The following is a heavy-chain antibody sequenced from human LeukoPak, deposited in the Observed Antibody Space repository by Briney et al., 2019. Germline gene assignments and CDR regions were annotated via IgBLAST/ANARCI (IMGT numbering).Heavy chain of an antibody. CDR3: ARIRDGYNDAYDI. D-gene: IGHD5-24*01. Sequence: AASVKVSCKASGFTFTNYNMHWVRQAPGQGLEWMGIVNPSGGSTNYAQNFQARVTMTRDTSTSTVYMELSSLRSEDTAVYYCARIRDGYNDAYDIWGQGTMVTVPS. V-gene: IGHV1-46*01. J-gene: IGHJ3*02. CDR2: VNPSGGST. CDR1: GFTFTNYN.